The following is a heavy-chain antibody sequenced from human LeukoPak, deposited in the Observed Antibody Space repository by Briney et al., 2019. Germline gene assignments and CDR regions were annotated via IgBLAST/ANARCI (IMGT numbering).Heavy chain of an antibody. CDR2: IRYDGSNK. Sequence: GGSLRLSCAASGFTFSSYGMHWVRQAPGKGLEWVAFIRYDGSNKYYADSVKGRFTISRDNSKNTLYLQMNSLRAEDTAVYYCANVGLERPGYYYYMDVWGKGTTVTVSS. V-gene: IGHV3-30*02. CDR1: GFTFSSYG. D-gene: IGHD1-1*01. CDR3: ANVGLERPGYYYYMDV. J-gene: IGHJ6*03.